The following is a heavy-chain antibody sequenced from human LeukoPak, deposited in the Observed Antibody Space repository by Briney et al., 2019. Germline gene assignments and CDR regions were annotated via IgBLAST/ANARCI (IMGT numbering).Heavy chain of an antibody. D-gene: IGHD1-26*01. Sequence: PSETLSLTCTVSGGSISSSSYYWGWIRQPPGKGLEWVANIKQDGSEKYYVDSVKGRFTISRDNAKNSLYLQMNSLRAEDTAVYYCARRRYSGSSQHFDYWGQGTLVTVSS. CDR1: GGSISSSSYY. V-gene: IGHV3-7*01. CDR3: ARRRYSGSSQHFDY. J-gene: IGHJ4*02. CDR2: IKQDGSEK.